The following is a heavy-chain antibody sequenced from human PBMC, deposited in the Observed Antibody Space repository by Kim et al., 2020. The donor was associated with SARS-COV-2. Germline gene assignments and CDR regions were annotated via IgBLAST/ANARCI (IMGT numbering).Heavy chain of an antibody. D-gene: IGHD3-22*01. CDR1: GGSFSGYY. Sequence: SETLSLTCAVYGGSFSGYYWSWIRQPPGKGLEWIGEINHSGSTNYNPSLKSRVTISVDTSKNQFSLKLSSVTAADTAVYYCARGLPPDSSGYYADYWGQGTLVTVSS. V-gene: IGHV4-34*01. CDR3: ARGLPPDSSGYYADY. CDR2: INHSGST. J-gene: IGHJ4*02.